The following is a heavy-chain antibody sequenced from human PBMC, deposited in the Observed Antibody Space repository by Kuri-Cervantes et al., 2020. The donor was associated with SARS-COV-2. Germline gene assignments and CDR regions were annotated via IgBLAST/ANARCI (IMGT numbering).Heavy chain of an antibody. CDR1: GFTFSSYA. Sequence: GGSLRLSCAASGFTFSSYAMHWVRQAPGKGLEWVAVISYDGSNKYYADSVKGRFTISRDNSKNTLYLQMNSLRAEDTAVYYCARGETGLGNDYWGQGTLVTVSS. J-gene: IGHJ4*02. CDR2: ISYDGSNK. V-gene: IGHV3-30-3*01. D-gene: IGHD1-1*01. CDR3: ARGETGLGNDY.